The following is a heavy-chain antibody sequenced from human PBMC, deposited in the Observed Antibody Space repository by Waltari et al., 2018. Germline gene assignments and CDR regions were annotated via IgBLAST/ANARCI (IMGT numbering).Heavy chain of an antibody. CDR3: AKAAYWKVPRQYFQH. Sequence: EVQLVESGGGLVQPGRSLRLSCAASGFTFDDYAMHWVRQAPGKGGGWVSGISWNSGSIGYADSVKGRFTISRDNAKNSLYLQMNSLRAEDTALYYCAKAAYWKVPRQYFQHWGQGTLVTVSS. J-gene: IGHJ1*01. CDR2: ISWNSGSI. CDR1: GFTFDDYA. V-gene: IGHV3-9*01. D-gene: IGHD1-1*01.